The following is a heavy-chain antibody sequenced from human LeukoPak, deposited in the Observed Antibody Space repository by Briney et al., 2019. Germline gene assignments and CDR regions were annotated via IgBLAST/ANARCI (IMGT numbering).Heavy chain of an antibody. V-gene: IGHV5-51*01. CDR2: IYPGDSHT. D-gene: IGHD3-22*01. CDR1: GHSFTSYW. Sequence: GESLKISCKGAGHSFTSYWIGWVRQMPGKGLEWMGVIYPGDSHTRYSPSFQGQGTISADKSISTAYLQWSSLKASDTATYYCARRHYYDSSAFSFDYWGQGTLVTVSS. J-gene: IGHJ4*02. CDR3: ARRHYYDSSAFSFDY.